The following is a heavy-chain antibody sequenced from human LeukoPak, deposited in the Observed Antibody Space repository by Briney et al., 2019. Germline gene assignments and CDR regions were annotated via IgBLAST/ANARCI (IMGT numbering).Heavy chain of an antibody. D-gene: IGHD1-1*01. Sequence: SETLSLTCTVSGDPVRTNNYYWSWIRQPPGEGLEWIGYIHYSGNTNYNTSLKSRVTISVDTSKSQFSLKLSSVTAADTAVYYCARLTRRSGSYFENWGQGTLVTVSS. V-gene: IGHV4-61*01. CDR1: GDPVRTNNYY. CDR3: ARLTRRSGSYFEN. J-gene: IGHJ4*02. CDR2: IHYSGNT.